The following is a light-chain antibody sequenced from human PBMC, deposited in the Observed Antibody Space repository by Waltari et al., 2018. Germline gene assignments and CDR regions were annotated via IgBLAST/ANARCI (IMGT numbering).Light chain of an antibody. CDR3: QSYDGINWM. V-gene: IGLV6-57*03. Sequence: FMLTQPHSVSESPGKTVTISCTRSSGSIASNYVQWFQQRPGSAPTTVIYEDYQRPSGVPDRFSGSIDSSSNSASLTISGLKTEDEADYYCQSYDGINWMFGGGTKLTVL. CDR2: EDY. CDR1: SGSIASNY. J-gene: IGLJ3*02.